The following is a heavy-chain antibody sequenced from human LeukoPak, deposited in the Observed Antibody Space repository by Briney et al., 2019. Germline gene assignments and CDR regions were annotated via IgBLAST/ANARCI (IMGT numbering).Heavy chain of an antibody. Sequence: PSETLSLTCTVSGGSISSYYWSWIRQPPGKGLEWIGYIYTSGSTNYNPSLKSRVTISVDTSKNQFSLKLSSVTAADTAVYYCARGRFTVNWSIAARPSYFDYWGQGTLVTVSS. CDR3: ARGRFTVNWSIAARPSYFDY. CDR1: GGSISSYY. V-gene: IGHV4-4*09. J-gene: IGHJ4*02. CDR2: IYTSGST. D-gene: IGHD6-6*01.